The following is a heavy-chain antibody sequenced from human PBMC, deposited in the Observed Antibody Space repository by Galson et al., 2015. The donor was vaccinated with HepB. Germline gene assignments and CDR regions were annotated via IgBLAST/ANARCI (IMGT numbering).Heavy chain of an antibody. CDR2: IIPIFGTA. J-gene: IGHJ5*02. V-gene: IGHV1-69*06. CDR3: ARVRYYDFWSGQKLGWFDP. Sequence: SVKVSCKASGGTFSSYAISWVRQAPGQGLEWMGGIIPIFGTANYAQKFQGRVTITADKSTSTAYMELSSLRSEDTAVYYCARVRYYDFWSGQKLGWFDPWGQGTLVTVSS. CDR1: GGTFSSYA. D-gene: IGHD3-3*01.